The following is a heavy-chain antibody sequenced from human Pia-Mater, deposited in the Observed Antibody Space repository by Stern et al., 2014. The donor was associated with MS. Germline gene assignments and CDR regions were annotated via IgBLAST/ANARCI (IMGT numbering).Heavy chain of an antibody. D-gene: IGHD4-11*01. CDR3: ARGVTAVTNYVPNWCFDL. CDR1: GGSITNRDY. J-gene: IGHJ2*01. Sequence: QLQLQESGPGLVKPSETLSLTCTVSGGSITNRDYWGWIRQSPGKGLEWIGSVYYSGITYYRPSLKSRATISLDPSRNQFFPNLTSGTATDTAVYFCARGVTAVTNYVPNWCFDLWGRGTLVTVSS. V-gene: IGHV4-39*02. CDR2: VYYSGIT.